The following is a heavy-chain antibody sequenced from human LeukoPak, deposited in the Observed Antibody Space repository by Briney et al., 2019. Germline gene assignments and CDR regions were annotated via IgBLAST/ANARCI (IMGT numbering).Heavy chain of an antibody. Sequence: SETLSLTCAVYGGSFSGYYWSWIRRPPGKGLEWIGEINHSGSTNYNPSLKSRVTISVDTSKNQFSLKLSSVTAADTAAYYCARAFGELHPTDYWGQGTLVTVSS. CDR3: ARAFGELHPTDY. J-gene: IGHJ4*02. CDR1: GGSFSGYY. D-gene: IGHD3-10*01. CDR2: INHSGST. V-gene: IGHV4-34*01.